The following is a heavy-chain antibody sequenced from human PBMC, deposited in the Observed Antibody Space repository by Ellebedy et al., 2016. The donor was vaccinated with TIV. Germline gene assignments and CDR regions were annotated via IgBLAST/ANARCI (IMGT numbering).Heavy chain of an antibody. CDR2: ISSSRSYM. Sequence: GESLKISCAASGFNFRDYNFNWVRQAPGRGLEWVSSISSSRSYMFYADSVKGRFTISRDNARNSLFLQMNSLRAEDTAVYYCARYCSSGNCNPFYYYGMDVWGQGTTVTVSS. J-gene: IGHJ6*02. V-gene: IGHV3-21*01. CDR3: ARYCSSGNCNPFYYYGMDV. CDR1: GFNFRDYN. D-gene: IGHD2-15*01.